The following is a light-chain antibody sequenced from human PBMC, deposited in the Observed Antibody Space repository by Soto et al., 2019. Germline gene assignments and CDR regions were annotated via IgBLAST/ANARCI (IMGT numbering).Light chain of an antibody. J-gene: IGKJ2*03. Sequence: LVLTQPPGPLSLSPGDRATLSCSSSQSLSSSYLAWYQQRPGQSPGLLIYGPASSATGIPDRFSGSGSGTDFPLTITRLEHEDFAVHCCQRYGSSPAYSFGHGTKLESK. CDR1: QSLSSSY. V-gene: IGKV3-20*01. CDR2: GPA. CDR3: QRYGSSPAYS.